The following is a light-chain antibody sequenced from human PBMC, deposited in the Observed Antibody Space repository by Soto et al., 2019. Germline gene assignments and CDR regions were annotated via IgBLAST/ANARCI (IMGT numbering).Light chain of an antibody. CDR2: DAS. Sequence: DIQMTQSPSTLSASVGARVPITCRARQSISSWLAWYQQKPGKAPKLLIYDASSLESGVPSRFSGSGSGTEFTLTISSLQPDDFATYYCQHYSSYSITFGQGTRLEIK. CDR3: QHYSSYSIT. J-gene: IGKJ5*01. V-gene: IGKV1-5*01. CDR1: QSISSW.